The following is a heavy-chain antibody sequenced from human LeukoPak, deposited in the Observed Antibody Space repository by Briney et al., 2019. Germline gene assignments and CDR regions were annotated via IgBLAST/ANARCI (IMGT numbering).Heavy chain of an antibody. V-gene: IGHV4-34*01. CDR2: INHSGST. Sequence: PSETLSLTCAVYGGSFSGYYWSWIRQPPGKGLEWIGEINHSGSTNYNPSLKSRVTISVDTSKNQFSLKLSSVTAADTAVYYCAGSGYSYGYGDYWGQGTLVTVSS. CDR3: AGSGYSYGYGDY. J-gene: IGHJ4*02. D-gene: IGHD5-18*01. CDR1: GGSFSGYY.